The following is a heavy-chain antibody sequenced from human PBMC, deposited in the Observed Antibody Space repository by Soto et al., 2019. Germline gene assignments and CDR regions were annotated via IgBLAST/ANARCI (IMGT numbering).Heavy chain of an antibody. CDR3: ARGVSGTYHV. D-gene: IGHD3-16*02. CDR2: TYYRGNT. CDR1: DDSITGGGYF. J-gene: IGHJ4*02. Sequence: QVQLQESGPGLVKPSQTLTLTCTVSDDSITGGGYFWTWIRQLPGKGLEWLGSTYYRGNTFYNPSLTSRGNISLDPSQRGVSLRVTSVTAADTAIYFCARGVSGTYHVWGQGTLVIVSS. V-gene: IGHV4-31*02.